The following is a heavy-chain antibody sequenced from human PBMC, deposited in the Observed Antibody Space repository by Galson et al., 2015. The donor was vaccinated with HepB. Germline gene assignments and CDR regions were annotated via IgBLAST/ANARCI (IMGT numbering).Heavy chain of an antibody. CDR1: GFTVSSNY. CDR2: IYSGGST. D-gene: IGHD3-22*01. V-gene: IGHV3-53*01. J-gene: IGHJ1*01. CDR3: ATPPQSDYDSSGYYYVEYFQH. Sequence: SLRLSCAASGFTVSSNYMSWVRQAPGKGLEWVSVIYSGGSTYYADSVKGRFTISRDNSKNTLYLQMNSLRAEDTAVYYCATPPQSDYDSSGYYYVEYFQHWGQGTLVTVSS.